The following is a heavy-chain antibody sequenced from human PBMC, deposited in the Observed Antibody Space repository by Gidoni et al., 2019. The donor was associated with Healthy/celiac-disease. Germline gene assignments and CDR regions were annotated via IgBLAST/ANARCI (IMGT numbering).Heavy chain of an antibody. D-gene: IGHD3-22*01. J-gene: IGHJ4*02. CDR2: IYSGGST. Sequence: EVQLVESGGGLVQPGGSLRLSCSASGFTVSSNYMSWVRQAPGKGLEWVSVIYSGGSTYYADSVKGRFTISRHNSKNTLYLQMNSLRAEDTAVYYCARDDDSSGYSFDYWGQGTLVTVSS. CDR1: GFTVSSNY. CDR3: ARDDDSSGYSFDY. V-gene: IGHV3-53*04.